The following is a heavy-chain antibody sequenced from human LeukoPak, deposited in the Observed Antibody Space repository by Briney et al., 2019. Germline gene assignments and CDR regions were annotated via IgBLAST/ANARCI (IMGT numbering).Heavy chain of an antibody. D-gene: IGHD1-26*01. CDR2: ISDDGNIQ. CDR3: ARDLMFIVDY. J-gene: IGHJ4*02. CDR1: GFTFSSFA. Sequence: QTGGSLRLSCAASGFTFSSFAMHWVRQAPGKGLEWVAIISDDGNIQYYADSVKGRFTISRDSSKNTLFLQLNSLRAEDTAVYYCARDLMFIVDYWGQGTLVTVSS. V-gene: IGHV3-30-3*01.